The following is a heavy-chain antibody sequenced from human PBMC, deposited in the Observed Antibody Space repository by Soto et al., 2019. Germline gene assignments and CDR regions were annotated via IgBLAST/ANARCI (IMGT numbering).Heavy chain of an antibody. J-gene: IGHJ6*02. D-gene: IGHD6-13*01. CDR2: INHSGST. CDR1: GGSFSGYY. Sequence: QVQLQQWGAGLLKPSETLSLTCAVYGGSFSGYYWSWIRQPPGKGLEWIGEINHSGSTNYNPSLKSRVPISVDTYKNQFSLKLSSVTAADTAVYYCARISYGSWYPAYYDYGMDVWGQGTTVTVSS. V-gene: IGHV4-34*01. CDR3: ARISYGSWYPAYYDYGMDV.